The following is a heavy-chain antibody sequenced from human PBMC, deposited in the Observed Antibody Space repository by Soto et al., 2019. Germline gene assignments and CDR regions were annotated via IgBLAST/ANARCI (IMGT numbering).Heavy chain of an antibody. CDR2: INPSGGST. J-gene: IGHJ4*02. D-gene: IGHD6-6*01. Sequence: ASVKVSCKASGYTFTSYYMHWVRQAPGQGLEWMGIINPSGGSTSYAQKFQGRVTMTRDTSTSTVYMELSSLRSEDTAVYYCARETRIAARPGFFPDLDYWGQGTLVTVSS. CDR3: ARETRIAARPGFFPDLDY. CDR1: GYTFTSYY. V-gene: IGHV1-46*03.